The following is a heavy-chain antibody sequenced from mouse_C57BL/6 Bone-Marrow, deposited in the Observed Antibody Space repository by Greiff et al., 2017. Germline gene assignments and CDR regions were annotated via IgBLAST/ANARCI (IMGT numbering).Heavy chain of an antibody. Sequence: VQLMESGAELARPGASVKLSCKASGYTFTSYGISWVKQRTGQGLEWIGEIYPRSGNTYYNEKFKGKATLTADKSSSTAYMELRSLTSEDSAVYFCARSRVYYGSSYVAWFAYWGQGTLVTVSA. D-gene: IGHD1-1*01. CDR2: IYPRSGNT. CDR1: GYTFTSYG. J-gene: IGHJ3*01. V-gene: IGHV1-81*01. CDR3: ARSRVYYGSSYVAWFAY.